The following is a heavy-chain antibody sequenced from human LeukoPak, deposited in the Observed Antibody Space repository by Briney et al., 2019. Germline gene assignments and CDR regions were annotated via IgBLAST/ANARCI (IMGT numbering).Heavy chain of an antibody. J-gene: IGHJ4*02. Sequence: PSETLSLTCTVSGGSISSGSYYWSWIRQAAGKGLEWIGRIYTSGSTNYNPSLKSRVTISVDTSKNQFSLKLSSVTAADTAVYYCARASIWYYDILIGYYDYWGQGTLVTVSS. CDR1: GGSISSGSYY. D-gene: IGHD3-9*01. CDR3: ARASIWYYDILIGYYDY. CDR2: IYTSGST. V-gene: IGHV4-61*02.